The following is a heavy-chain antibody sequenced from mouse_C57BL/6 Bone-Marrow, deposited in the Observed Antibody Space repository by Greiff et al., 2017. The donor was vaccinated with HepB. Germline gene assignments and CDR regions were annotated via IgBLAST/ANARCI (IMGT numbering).Heavy chain of an antibody. D-gene: IGHD1-1*01. J-gene: IGHJ4*01. Sequence: VQLVESGGGLVKPGGSLKLSCAASGFTFSSYAMSWVRQTPEKRLEWVATISDGGSYTYYPDNVKGRFTISRDNAKNNLYLQMSHLKSEDTAMYYCARDYYGSSLYAMDYWGQGTSVTVSS. CDR2: ISDGGSYT. V-gene: IGHV5-4*01. CDR3: ARDYYGSSLYAMDY. CDR1: GFTFSSYA.